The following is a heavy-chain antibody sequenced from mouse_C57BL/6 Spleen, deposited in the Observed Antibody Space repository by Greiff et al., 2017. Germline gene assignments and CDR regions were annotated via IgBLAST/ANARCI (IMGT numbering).Heavy chain of an antibody. CDR2: ISDGGSYT. CDR1: GFTFSSYA. D-gene: IGHD1-1*01. V-gene: IGHV5-4*01. CDR3: ARDRYNYAMDY. Sequence: EVKLVESGGGLVKPGGSLKLSCAASGFTFSSYAMSWVRQTPEKRLEWVATISDGGSYTYYPDNVKGRFTISRDNAKNNLYLQMSHLKSEDTAMYYCARDRYNYAMDYWGQGTSVTVSS. J-gene: IGHJ4*01.